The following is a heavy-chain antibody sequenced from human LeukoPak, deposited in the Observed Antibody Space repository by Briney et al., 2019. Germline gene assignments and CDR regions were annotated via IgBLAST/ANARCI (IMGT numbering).Heavy chain of an antibody. CDR2: ISSSGSTI. Sequence: GGSLRLSCAAPGITFSNYNMNWVRQAPGKGLEWVSYISSSGSTIYYADSVKGRFTISRDNAKNSLYLQMNSLRAEDTAVYYCAELGITMIGGVWGKGTTVTISS. J-gene: IGHJ6*04. D-gene: IGHD3-10*02. V-gene: IGHV3-48*04. CDR1: GITFSNYN. CDR3: AELGITMIGGV.